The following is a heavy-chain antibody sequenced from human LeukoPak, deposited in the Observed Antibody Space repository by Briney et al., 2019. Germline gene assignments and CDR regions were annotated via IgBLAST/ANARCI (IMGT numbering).Heavy chain of an antibody. CDR2: INSDGSST. D-gene: IGHD2-15*01. J-gene: IGHJ1*01. Sequence: PGGSLRLSCAASGFTFSSYWMHWSRQLPGKGLVWVSRINSDGSSTSYADSVTGRFTISRDNAKNTLYLQMNSLRAEDTAVYFCAAPSVVAAFQRWGQGTLVTASS. CDR1: GFTFSSYW. V-gene: IGHV3-74*01. CDR3: AAPSVVAAFQR.